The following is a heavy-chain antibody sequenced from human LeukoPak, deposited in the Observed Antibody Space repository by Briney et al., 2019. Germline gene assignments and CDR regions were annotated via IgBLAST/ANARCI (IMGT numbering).Heavy chain of an antibody. D-gene: IGHD2-21*02. V-gene: IGHV1-46*01. CDR1: GYTFTSYY. CDR3: ATGTPYCGGDCYSWFDP. CDR2: INPSGGST. Sequence: ASVKVSCKASGYTFTSYYMHWVRQAPGQGLEWMGIINPSGGSTSYAQKFQGRVTMTEDTSTDTAYMELSSLRSEDTAVYYCATGTPYCGGDCYSWFDPWGQGTLVTVSS. J-gene: IGHJ5*02.